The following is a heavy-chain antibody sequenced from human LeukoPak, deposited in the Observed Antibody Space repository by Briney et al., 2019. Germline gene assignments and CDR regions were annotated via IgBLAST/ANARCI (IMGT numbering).Heavy chain of an antibody. CDR3: ACTAYYYYYLDV. Sequence: GGSLRLSCAASGFTFSSYWMSWVRQAPGKGLEWVSAVSGSGDSTYYADSVKGRFTISRDNSKNTLYLHMSSLRAEDTAVYYCACTAYYYYYLDVWGKGTTVTVSS. D-gene: IGHD5-18*01. J-gene: IGHJ6*03. CDR1: GFTFSSYW. V-gene: IGHV3-23*01. CDR2: VSGSGDST.